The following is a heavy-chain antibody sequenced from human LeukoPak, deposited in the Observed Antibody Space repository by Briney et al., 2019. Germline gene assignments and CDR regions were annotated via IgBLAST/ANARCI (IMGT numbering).Heavy chain of an antibody. D-gene: IGHD3-9*01. CDR3: ARDGPWYGDILTGYYLLYYFDY. CDR1: GFTFSSYA. CDR2: ISYDGSNK. Sequence: GGSLRLSCAASGFTFSSYAMHWVRQAPGKGLEWVAVISYDGSNKYYADSVKGRFTISRDNSKNTLYLQMNSLRAEDTAVYYCARDGPWYGDILTGYYLLYYFDYWGQGTLVTVSS. V-gene: IGHV3-30-3*01. J-gene: IGHJ4*02.